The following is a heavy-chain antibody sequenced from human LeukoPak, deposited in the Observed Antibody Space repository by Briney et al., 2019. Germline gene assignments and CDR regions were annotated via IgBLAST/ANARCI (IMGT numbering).Heavy chain of an antibody. V-gene: IGHV1-18*01. Sequence: ASVKVSCKASGYTFTSYGISWVRQAPGQGLECIVWISAYNGNTNYAQKLQGRVTMTTDTSTSTAYMELRSLRSDDTAVYYCARGEVLGYDLTAFDIWGQGTMVTVSS. CDR3: ARGEVLGYDLTAFDI. CDR2: ISAYNGNT. J-gene: IGHJ3*02. CDR1: GYTFTSYG. D-gene: IGHD3-16*01.